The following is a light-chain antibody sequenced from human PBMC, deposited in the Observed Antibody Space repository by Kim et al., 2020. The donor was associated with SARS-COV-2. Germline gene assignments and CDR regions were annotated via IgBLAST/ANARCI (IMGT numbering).Light chain of an antibody. V-gene: IGKV1-6*02. CDR1: HDIRND. J-gene: IGKJ2*01. CDR3: LQDYSYPFT. Sequence: AIQMTQSPSSLSASVGDRITITCRASHDIRNDLAWFQQKPGKAPRLLIYAASSLYGAVPSRFSGSGSGTDFTLTINGLHPEDFATYYCLQDYSYPFTFGQGTKLEIK. CDR2: AAS.